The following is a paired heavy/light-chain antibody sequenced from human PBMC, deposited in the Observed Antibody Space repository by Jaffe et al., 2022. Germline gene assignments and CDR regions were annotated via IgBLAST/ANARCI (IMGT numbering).Light chain of an antibody. Sequence: QSVLTQPPSVSGAPGQRVTISCAGSNSNIGAGYDVHWYQQLPGTVPKLLIYENTNRPSGVPDRFSASKSATSASLAIAGLQAEDEADYYCHSYDKTLSAYVFGGGTKLTVL. J-gene: IGLJ3*02. V-gene: IGLV1-40*01. CDR3: HSYDKTLSAYV. CDR2: ENT. CDR1: NSNIGAGYD.
Heavy chain of an antibody. D-gene: IGHD6-6*01. J-gene: IGHJ4*02. CDR2: LSYDGNNK. CDR1: GFSFSAYG. Sequence: QVQLVESGGGVVQPGGSLRLSCAASGFSFSAYGMHWVRQAPGKGLEWVASLSYDGNNKFYADSVRGRFTISRDNFKNTMYLQMNNLRTEDTALYYCVKREGRPNNRYFDYWGQGALVTVSS. CDR3: VKREGRPNNRYFDY. V-gene: IGHV3-30*02.